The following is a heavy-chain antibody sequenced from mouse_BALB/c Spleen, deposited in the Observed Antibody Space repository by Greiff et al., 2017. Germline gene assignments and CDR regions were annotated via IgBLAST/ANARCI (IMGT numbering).Heavy chain of an antibody. CDR2: ISSGGSYT. CDR3: ARHGYDYYAMDY. CDR1: GFTFSSYG. Sequence: VQLKESGGDLVKPGGSLKLSCAASGFTFSSYGMSWVRQTPDKRLEWVATISSGGSYTYYPDSVKGRFTISRDNAKNTLYLQMSSLKSEDTAMYYCARHGYDYYAMDYWGQGTSVTVSS. V-gene: IGHV5-6*01. J-gene: IGHJ4*01. D-gene: IGHD2-2*01.